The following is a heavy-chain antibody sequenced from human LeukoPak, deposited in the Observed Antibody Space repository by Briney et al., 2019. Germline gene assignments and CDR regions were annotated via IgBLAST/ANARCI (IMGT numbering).Heavy chain of an antibody. Sequence: SETLSLTCTVSGGSISSSLYYWGWIRQPPGKGLEWIGSIYYGANTYYNPSLKSRLTISVDTSKNHLSLKLRSVTAADTALYFCAGGQTLDWLSNYFDSWGQGGLVIVSS. CDR1: GGSISSSLYY. CDR2: IYYGANT. V-gene: IGHV4-39*01. J-gene: IGHJ4*02. CDR3: AGGQTLDWLSNYFDS. D-gene: IGHD3/OR15-3a*01.